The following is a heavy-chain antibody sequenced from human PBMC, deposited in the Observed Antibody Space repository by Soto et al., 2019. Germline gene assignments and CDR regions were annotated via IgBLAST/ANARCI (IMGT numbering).Heavy chain of an antibody. CDR2: TSGSGRAT. CDR1: GFIFSSYA. D-gene: IGHD6-19*01. CDR3: AREVEGWYGAFDI. V-gene: IGHV3-23*01. Sequence: AGRVLRLSCAASGFIFSSYAMRWVRQAPGKGLEWVSGTSGSGRATYYADSVKGRFTISRDNSKNTLYLQMNSLRAEDTAVYYCAREVEGWYGAFDIWGQGTMVTVSS. J-gene: IGHJ3*02.